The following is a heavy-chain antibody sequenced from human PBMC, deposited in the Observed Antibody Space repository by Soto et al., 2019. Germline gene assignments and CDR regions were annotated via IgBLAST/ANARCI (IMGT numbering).Heavy chain of an antibody. D-gene: IGHD3-10*01. V-gene: IGHV4-39*01. CDR1: GGSITSGTYY. CDR2: IYYSGST. CDR3: ARHANRNYYDAFDI. Sequence: PSETLSLTCTVSGGSITSGTYYWGWIRQPPGKGLEWIGSIYYSGSTYYNPSLKSRATISVDTSKNQFSLKLTPVTAADTAVYYCARHANRNYYDAFDIWGQGTMVTVSS. J-gene: IGHJ3*02.